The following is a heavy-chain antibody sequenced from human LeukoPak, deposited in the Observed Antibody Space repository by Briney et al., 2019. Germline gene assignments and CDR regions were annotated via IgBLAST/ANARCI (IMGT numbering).Heavy chain of an antibody. Sequence: GGSLRLSCTVSGFTFSNYAMAWVRQAPGRGLEWVGLITNKASGGAIHYAASVRGRFTISRDDSKTIAYLHMNSLLPEDTGVYYCTRGDLNVWGLGTLVTVSS. CDR1: GFTFSNYA. V-gene: IGHV3-49*04. J-gene: IGHJ4*02. D-gene: IGHD1-1*01. CDR3: TRGDLNV. CDR2: ITNKASGGAI.